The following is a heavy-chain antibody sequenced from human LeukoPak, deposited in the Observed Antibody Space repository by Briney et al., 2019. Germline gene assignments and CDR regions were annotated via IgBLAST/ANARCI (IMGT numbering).Heavy chain of an antibody. V-gene: IGHV1-18*01. CDR3: ARDTALTITPGGPDY. CDR1: GYIFASYG. J-gene: IGHJ4*02. Sequence: ASVKVSCKASGYIFASYGISWVRQAPGQGLEWLGRISAYNGDTKYAQHLRGRVTLTTDTSTGTAYMELRSLTADDTALYYCARDTALTITPGGPDYWGRGTLITVSS. CDR2: ISAYNGDT. D-gene: IGHD2-8*02.